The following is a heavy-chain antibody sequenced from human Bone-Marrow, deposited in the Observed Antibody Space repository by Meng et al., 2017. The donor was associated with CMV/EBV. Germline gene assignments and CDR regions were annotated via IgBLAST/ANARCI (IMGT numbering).Heavy chain of an antibody. J-gene: IGHJ4*02. V-gene: IGHV4-34*01. CDR1: GGSFSGYY. CDR2: INHSGST. CDR3: VRNTVTTLGLDY. D-gene: IGHD4-17*01. Sequence: SETLSLTCAVYGGSFSGYYWSWIRQPPGKGLEWIGEINHSGSTNYNPSLKSRVTISVDTSKNQFSLKLSSVTAADTAVYYCVRNTVTTLGLDYWGQGTLVTVSS.